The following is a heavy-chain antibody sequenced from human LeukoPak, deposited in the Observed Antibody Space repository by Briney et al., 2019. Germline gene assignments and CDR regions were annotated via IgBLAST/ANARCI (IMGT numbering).Heavy chain of an antibody. D-gene: IGHD1-1*01. J-gene: IGHJ4*02. Sequence: ASVKVSCKASGYTFTSYYMHWVRQGPGQGLEWMGIIDPSGGSTSYAQKFQGRVTMTSDTSTSTVYMELSGLRSEDTAVYYCARDKSGTTQGDFDYWGQGTLVTVSS. V-gene: IGHV1-46*01. CDR1: GYTFTSYY. CDR3: ARDKSGTTQGDFDY. CDR2: IDPSGGST.